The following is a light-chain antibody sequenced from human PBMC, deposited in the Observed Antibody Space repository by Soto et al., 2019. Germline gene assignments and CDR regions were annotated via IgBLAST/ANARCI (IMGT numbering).Light chain of an antibody. V-gene: IGKV3D-15*01. Sequence: EVVMTQSPATLSVSPGERVTLSCRASRNINNNLAWYQQKPGQAPRLLVYGAGRRATGVPDRFSGSGSGTEFTLSISSLQSEDFAVYFCQQYNNWPPLTFGQGTRLDIK. CDR2: GAG. J-gene: IGKJ5*01. CDR1: RNINNN. CDR3: QQYNNWPPLT.